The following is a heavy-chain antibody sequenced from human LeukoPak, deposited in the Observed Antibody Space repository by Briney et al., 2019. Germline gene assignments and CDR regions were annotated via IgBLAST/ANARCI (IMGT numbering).Heavy chain of an antibody. Sequence: PSETLSLTCTVSGGSISSYYWSWIRQPPGKGLEWIGYIYYSGSTYYNPSLKSRVTISVDRSKNQFSLKLSSVTAADTAVYYCARTLRGDYDSSGYDAFDIWGQGTMVTVSS. V-gene: IGHV4-59*01. CDR3: ARTLRGDYDSSGYDAFDI. CDR1: GGSISSYY. CDR2: IYYSGST. D-gene: IGHD3-22*01. J-gene: IGHJ3*02.